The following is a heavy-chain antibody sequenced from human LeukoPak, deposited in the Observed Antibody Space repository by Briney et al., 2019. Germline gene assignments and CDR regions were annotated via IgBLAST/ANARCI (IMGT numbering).Heavy chain of an antibody. D-gene: IGHD4-17*01. CDR2: ITSSSGTI. Sequence: GGSLRLSCSASGFTFSSYSMDWVRQAPGKGLEWLSYITSSSGTIYYADSVKGRFTISRDNAKNSLYLQMNSLRAEDTAVYYCARGGYGDYLNWFDPWGQGTLVTVSS. V-gene: IGHV3-48*04. CDR1: GFTFSSYS. J-gene: IGHJ5*02. CDR3: ARGGYGDYLNWFDP.